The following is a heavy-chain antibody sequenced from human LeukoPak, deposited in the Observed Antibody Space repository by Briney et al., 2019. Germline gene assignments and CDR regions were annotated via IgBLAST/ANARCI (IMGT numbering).Heavy chain of an antibody. V-gene: IGHV1-46*01. D-gene: IGHD3-10*01. J-gene: IGHJ3*02. CDR3: ARGGVLLWFGEFPTDAFDI. CDR2: INPSGGST. CDR1: GYTFTSYY. Sequence: ASVKVSCTASGYTFTSYYMHWVRQAPGQGLEWVGIINPSGGSTSYAQKFQGRVTMTRDMSTSTVYMELSSLRSEDTAVYYCARGGVLLWFGEFPTDAFDIWGQGTMVTVSS.